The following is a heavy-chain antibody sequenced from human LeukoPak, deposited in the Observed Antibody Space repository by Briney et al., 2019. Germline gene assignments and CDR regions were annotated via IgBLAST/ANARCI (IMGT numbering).Heavy chain of an antibody. CDR3: ARDPADYYGSGSYWVY. CDR1: GFTFSSYS. D-gene: IGHD3-10*01. Sequence: PGGSLRLSCAASGFTFSSYSMNWVRQAPGKGLEWVSYISSSSSTIYYADSVKGRFTISRDNAKNSLYLQMNSLRAEDTAVYYCARDPADYYGSGSYWVYWGQGTLVTVSS. J-gene: IGHJ4*02. V-gene: IGHV3-48*04. CDR2: ISSSSSTI.